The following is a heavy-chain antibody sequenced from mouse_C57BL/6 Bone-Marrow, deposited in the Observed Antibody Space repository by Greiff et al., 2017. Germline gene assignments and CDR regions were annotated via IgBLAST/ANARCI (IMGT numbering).Heavy chain of an antibody. CDR3: ARWSNWYFDV. D-gene: IGHD5-1*01. J-gene: IGHJ1*03. CDR2: IYPGSGST. Sequence: QVQLQQPGAELVKPGASVKMSCKASGYTFTSYWITWVKQRPGQGLEWIGDIYPGSGSTNYNEKFKSKATLTVDTSSSTAYLQLSSLTSEDSAVYYCARWSNWYFDVWGTGTTLTVSS. CDR1: GYTFTSYW. V-gene: IGHV1-55*01.